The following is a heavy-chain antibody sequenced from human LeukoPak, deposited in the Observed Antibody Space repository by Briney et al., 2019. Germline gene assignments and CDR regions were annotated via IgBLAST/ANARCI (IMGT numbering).Heavy chain of an antibody. D-gene: IGHD6-13*01. J-gene: IGHJ4*02. Sequence: GGSLRLSCAASGFTFSNYGMHWVRQAPGKGLEWVAVISYDGSNKYYADSVKGRFTISRDNSKNTLYLQMNSLRAEDTAVYYCAKEGGYSSSWYGSYFDYWGQGTQVTVSS. V-gene: IGHV3-30*18. CDR3: AKEGGYSSSWYGSYFDY. CDR2: ISYDGSNK. CDR1: GFTFSNYG.